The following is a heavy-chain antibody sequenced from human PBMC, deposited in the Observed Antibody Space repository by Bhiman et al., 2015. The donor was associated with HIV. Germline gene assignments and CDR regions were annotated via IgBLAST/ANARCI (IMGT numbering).Heavy chain of an antibody. Sequence: QVQLVESGGGVVQPGGSLRLSCTASGFMFNNFAMNWVRQAPGKGLEWVAFTRFDESDKYYVDSVRGRFTISRDNAKNSLYLQMSSLRAEDTAFYYCAKGLGIVATAYFDSWGQGTLVTVSS. CDR2: TRFDESDK. J-gene: IGHJ4*02. CDR1: GFMFNNFA. V-gene: IGHV3-30*02. CDR3: AKGLGIVATAYFDS. D-gene: IGHD5-12*01.